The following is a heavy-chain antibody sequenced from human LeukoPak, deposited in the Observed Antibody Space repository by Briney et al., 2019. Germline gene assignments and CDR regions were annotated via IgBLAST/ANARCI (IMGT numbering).Heavy chain of an antibody. CDR3: ARDKKYSSGYFDY. CDR2: IYYSGST. CDR1: GGSISSYY. J-gene: IGHJ4*02. V-gene: IGHV4-59*01. Sequence: SETLSLTCTVSGGSISSYYWSWIRRPPGKGLEWIGYIYYSGSTNYNPSLKSRVTISVDTSKNQFSLKLSSVTAADTAVYYCARDKKYSSGYFDYWGQGTLSPSPQ. D-gene: IGHD6-19*01.